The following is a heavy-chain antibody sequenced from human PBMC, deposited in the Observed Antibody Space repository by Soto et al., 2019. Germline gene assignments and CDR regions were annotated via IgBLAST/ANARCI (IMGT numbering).Heavy chain of an antibody. J-gene: IGHJ4*02. CDR3: ARLKYSSSSAFDY. Sequence: GAYLRLACASSGFTFSSYSMNWVRQAPGKGLEWVSSISSSSSYIYYADSVKGRFTISRDNAKNSLYLQMNSLRAEDTAVYYCARLKYSSSSAFDYWGQGTLVTVSS. D-gene: IGHD6-6*01. V-gene: IGHV3-21*01. CDR2: ISSSSSYI. CDR1: GFTFSSYS.